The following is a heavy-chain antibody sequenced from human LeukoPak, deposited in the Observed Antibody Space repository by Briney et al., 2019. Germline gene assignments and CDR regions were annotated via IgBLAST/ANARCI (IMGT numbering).Heavy chain of an antibody. Sequence: SETLSLTCAVSGYSISSGYYWGWIRQPPGKGLEWIGSIYHSGSTYYNPSLKSRVTISVDTSKNQFSLKLSSVTAADTAVYYCARRVGGGYYGYWGQGTLVTVSS. CDR1: GYSISSGYY. J-gene: IGHJ4*02. CDR2: IYHSGST. CDR3: ARRVGGGYYGY. V-gene: IGHV4-38-2*01. D-gene: IGHD3-3*01.